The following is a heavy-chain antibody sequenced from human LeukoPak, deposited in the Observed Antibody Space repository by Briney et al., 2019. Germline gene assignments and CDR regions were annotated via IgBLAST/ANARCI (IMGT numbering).Heavy chain of an antibody. Sequence: SETLSLTCTVSGGSISPYYWAWFGQPPGKGLEYIGDIYHTGITSYSPSLQSRLTISLDTSKSQFYLRLTSVTAAGAAIYYGARPLAYKTTHQYFFDYWGQGTLVTVSS. CDR2: IYHTGIT. V-gene: IGHV4-59*08. J-gene: IGHJ4*02. CDR3: ARPLAYKTTHQYFFDY. CDR1: GGSISPYY. D-gene: IGHD3-16*01.